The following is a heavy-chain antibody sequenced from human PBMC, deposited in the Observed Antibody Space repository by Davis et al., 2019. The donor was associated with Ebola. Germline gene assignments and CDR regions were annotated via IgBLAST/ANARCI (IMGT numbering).Heavy chain of an antibody. J-gene: IGHJ6*02. V-gene: IGHV4-59*01. Sequence: PSETLSLTCIVSGGSISNYYWNWIRQTPGKGLEWMGYIYYSGSTNYNPSLKSRVAISVDTSKKQFSLKLSSVTAADTAVYFCAGGYSGDYSLGSYYYYGVDVWGQGTTVIVSS. CDR1: GGSISNYY. D-gene: IGHD3-16*01. CDR2: IYYSGST. CDR3: AGGYSGDYSLGSYYYYGVDV.